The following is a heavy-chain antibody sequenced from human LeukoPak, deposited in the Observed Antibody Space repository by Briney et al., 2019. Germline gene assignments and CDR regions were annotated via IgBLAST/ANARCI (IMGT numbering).Heavy chain of an antibody. CDR2: ISGSGGTT. V-gene: IGHV3-23*01. D-gene: IGHD2-2*01. CDR1: GFTFSSYA. J-gene: IGHJ6*02. Sequence: GGSLRLSCAASGFTFSSYAMSWVRQAPGKGLEWVSTISGSGGTTYYADSVKGRFTISRDISKNTLYLQMSSLRVEDTAVYYCARGHCSSTICLWGPPGPIDGLDVWGQGTTVTVSS. CDR3: ARGHCSSTICLWGPPGPIDGLDV.